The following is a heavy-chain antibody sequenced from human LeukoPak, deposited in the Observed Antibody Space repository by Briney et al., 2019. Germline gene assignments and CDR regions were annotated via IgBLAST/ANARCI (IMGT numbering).Heavy chain of an antibody. CDR3: AKDFRGMATITPHY. V-gene: IGHV3-43*02. D-gene: IGHD5-24*01. Sequence: EGSLRLSCAASGFTFDDYAMHWVRQAPGKGLEWVSLISGDGGSTYYADSVKGRFTISRDNSKNSLYLQMNSLRTEDTALYYCAKDFRGMATITPHYWGQGTLVTVSS. CDR1: GFTFDDYA. J-gene: IGHJ4*02. CDR2: ISGDGGST.